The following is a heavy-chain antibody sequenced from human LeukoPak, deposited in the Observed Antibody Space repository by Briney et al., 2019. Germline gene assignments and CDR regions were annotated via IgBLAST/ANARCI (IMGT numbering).Heavy chain of an antibody. Sequence: TSETLSLTCTVSGASINSVNYYWGWIRQPPGKGLEWIGSMYFSGSTYYNPSLKSRVTISLDTSKNQFSLKLSSVTAADTAVYYCARDLGGFGSYYYMDVWGKGTTVTVSS. CDR3: ARDLGGFGSYYYMDV. CDR2: MYFSGST. V-gene: IGHV4-39*07. CDR1: GASINSVNYY. D-gene: IGHD3-16*01. J-gene: IGHJ6*03.